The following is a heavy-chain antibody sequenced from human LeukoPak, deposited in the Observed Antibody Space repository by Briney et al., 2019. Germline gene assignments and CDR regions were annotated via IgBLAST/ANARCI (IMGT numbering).Heavy chain of an antibody. CDR3: ARDKYLEQWLVRGAFDI. D-gene: IGHD6-19*01. CDR2: ISAYNGNT. Sequence: GASVKVSCKASGYTFTSYGISWVRQAPGQGLEWMGWISAYNGNTNYAQKPQGRVTMTTDTSTSTAYMELRSLRSDDTAVYYCARDKYLEQWLVRGAFDIWGQGTMVTVSS. CDR1: GYTFTSYG. V-gene: IGHV1-18*01. J-gene: IGHJ3*02.